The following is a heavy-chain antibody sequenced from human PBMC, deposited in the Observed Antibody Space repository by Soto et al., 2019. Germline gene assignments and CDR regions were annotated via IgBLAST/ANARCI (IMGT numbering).Heavy chain of an antibody. V-gene: IGHV3-30*02. Sequence: GGSLRLSCAASGFTFSSYSMNWVRHAPGKGLWWVAVIWYDGGNKYYADSVKGRFTISRDNSKNTLYLQMNSLRAEDTAGYYCAKDRRYYYDSSGFFDYWGQGTLVTGSS. J-gene: IGHJ4*02. CDR2: IWYDGGNK. D-gene: IGHD3-22*01. CDR1: GFTFSSYS. CDR3: AKDRRYYYDSSGFFDY.